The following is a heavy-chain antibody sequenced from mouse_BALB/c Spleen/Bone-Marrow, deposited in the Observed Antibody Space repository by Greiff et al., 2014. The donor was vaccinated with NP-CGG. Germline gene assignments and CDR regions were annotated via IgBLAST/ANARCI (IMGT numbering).Heavy chain of an antibody. D-gene: IGHD2-3*01. V-gene: IGHV4-1*02. J-gene: IGHJ3*01. CDR2: INPDSSTI. CDR1: GFDFSRYW. Sequence: DVQLQESGGGLVQPGGSLKLSCAASGFDFSRYWMTWVRQAPGKGLEWIGEINPDSSTINYTPPLKDKFIISRDNAKNTLYLQMSKVRSEDTALYYCARNGYYGWSAYWGQGTLVTVSA. CDR3: ARNGYYGWSAY.